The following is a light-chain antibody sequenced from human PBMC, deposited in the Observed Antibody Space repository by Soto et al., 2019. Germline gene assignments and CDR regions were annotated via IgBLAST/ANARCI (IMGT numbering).Light chain of an antibody. CDR1: QSLLHSNGYNY. CDR3: MQALQTPLT. V-gene: IGKV2-28*01. Sequence: DIVMTQSPLSLPVTPGEPASISCRSSQSLLHSNGYNYLDWYLQKPGQSPQLLIYLGSNRASGVPDRLSGSGSGRDFTMKISRVEAEDVGVYYCMQALQTPLTFGQGKRLEIK. CDR2: LGS. J-gene: IGKJ5*01.